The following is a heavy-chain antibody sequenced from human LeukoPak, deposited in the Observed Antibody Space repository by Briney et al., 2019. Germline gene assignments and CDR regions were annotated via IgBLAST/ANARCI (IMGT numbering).Heavy chain of an antibody. CDR3: ARTTSFLDP. D-gene: IGHD1-1*01. V-gene: IGHV4-59*11. CDR2: VHSRGTT. CDR1: GDSISGQY. Sequence: SETLSLTCSVSGDSISGQYWSWIRQPPGSGLEWIGYVHSRGTTNYNPSLKSRVTISVDTSKSQISLTVTSVTAADTAVYYCARTTSFLDPWGQGTLVTASS. J-gene: IGHJ5*02.